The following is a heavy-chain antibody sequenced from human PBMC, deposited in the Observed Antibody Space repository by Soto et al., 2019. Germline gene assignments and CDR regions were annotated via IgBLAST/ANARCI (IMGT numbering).Heavy chain of an antibody. CDR3: AKDFKVSGSHYGTLNYYYGMDV. CDR1: GFTFSTYG. D-gene: IGHD3-10*01. Sequence: HPGGSLRLSCAASGFTFSTYGMQWVRQAPGKWLEWVAVISYDGYLKYYVDAVKGRFTVARDNSKNTLFLEMNSLRVEDTAVYFCAKDFKVSGSHYGTLNYYYGMDVRGQGXTVTVSS. V-gene: IGHV3-30*18. J-gene: IGHJ6*02. CDR2: ISYDGYLK.